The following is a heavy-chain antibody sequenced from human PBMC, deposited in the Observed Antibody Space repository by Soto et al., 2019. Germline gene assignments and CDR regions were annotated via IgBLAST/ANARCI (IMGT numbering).Heavy chain of an antibody. Sequence: QVQLVQSGAEVKKPGSSVKVSCKASGGTFSSYTISWVRQAPGQGLEWMGRIIPILGIVNYAQKFQGRVKITADKSTSTAYMELSSLRSEDTAVYYCARDEGLLGSGSYRGYWGQGTLVTVSS. CDR3: ARDEGLLGSGSYRGY. V-gene: IGHV1-69*08. CDR2: IIPILGIV. J-gene: IGHJ4*02. D-gene: IGHD3-10*01. CDR1: GGTFSSYT.